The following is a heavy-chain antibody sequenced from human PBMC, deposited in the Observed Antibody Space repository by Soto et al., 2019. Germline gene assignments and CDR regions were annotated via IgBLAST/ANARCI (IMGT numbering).Heavy chain of an antibody. Sequence: QVQLVQSGAEVKKPGSSVKVSCKASGGTFSSYAISWVRQAPGQGLEWMGGIIPIFGTANYAQKFQGRVTITADESTSTAYMELSSLRSEDTAVYYCARLGTPYYSSSWGNWFDPWGQGTLVTVS. CDR3: ARLGTPYYSSSWGNWFDP. CDR2: IIPIFGTA. CDR1: GGTFSSYA. J-gene: IGHJ5*02. D-gene: IGHD6-13*01. V-gene: IGHV1-69*01.